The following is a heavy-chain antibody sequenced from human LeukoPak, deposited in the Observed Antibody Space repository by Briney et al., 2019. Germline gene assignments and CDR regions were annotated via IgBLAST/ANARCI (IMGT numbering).Heavy chain of an antibody. D-gene: IGHD6-13*01. Sequence: SETLSLTCTVSGGSISSFYWSWIRQPPGKGLEWIGYIYYSGSTNYNPSLKSRVTMSVDTSKNQFSLNLRSVTAADTAVYYCAREVVAAAGTVDYWGQGTLVTVSP. J-gene: IGHJ4*02. V-gene: IGHV4-59*01. CDR3: AREVVAAAGTVDY. CDR1: GGSISSFY. CDR2: IYYSGST.